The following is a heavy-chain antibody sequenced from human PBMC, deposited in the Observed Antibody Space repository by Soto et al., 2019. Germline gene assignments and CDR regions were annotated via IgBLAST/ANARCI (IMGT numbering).Heavy chain of an antibody. J-gene: IGHJ4*02. D-gene: IGHD2-15*01. CDR2: IYYGGTT. V-gene: IGHV4-59*08. CDR1: GGSFSPNY. CDR3: ARRSRGRCYNY. Sequence: PSETLSLTCTVSGGSFSPNYWSWFRQPPGKGLEWVGYIYYGGTTSYNPSLKSRVTISLETSKSQFSLRLASVTAADTAVYFCARRSRGRCYNYGGQGTLVTVSS.